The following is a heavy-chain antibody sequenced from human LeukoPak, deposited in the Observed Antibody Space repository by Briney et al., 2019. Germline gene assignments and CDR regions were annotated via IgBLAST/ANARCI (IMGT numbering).Heavy chain of an antibody. CDR1: GFTFSSYG. D-gene: IGHD2-21*02. Sequence: GGSLRLSCAASGFTFSSYGMHWVRQAPGKGLEWVAVISYDGSNKYYADSVKGRFTISRDNSKNTLYLQMNSLRAEDTAVYYCAKIPAGGGDLARAFDIWGQGTMVTVSS. J-gene: IGHJ3*02. CDR2: ISYDGSNK. CDR3: AKIPAGGGDLARAFDI. V-gene: IGHV3-30*18.